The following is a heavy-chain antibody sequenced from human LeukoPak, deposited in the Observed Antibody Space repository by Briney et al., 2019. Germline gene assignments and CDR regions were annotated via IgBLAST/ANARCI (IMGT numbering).Heavy chain of an antibody. CDR2: ISSSSSYI. Sequence: SGGSLRLSCAASGFTFSSYSMNWVRQAPGKGLEWVSSISSSSSYIYYADSVKGRFTISRDNAKNSLYLQINSLRAEDTAVYYCARDPPYSSGNKTHDYWGQGTLVTVSS. CDR3: ARDPPYSSGNKTHDY. J-gene: IGHJ4*02. V-gene: IGHV3-21*01. D-gene: IGHD6-19*01. CDR1: GFTFSSYS.